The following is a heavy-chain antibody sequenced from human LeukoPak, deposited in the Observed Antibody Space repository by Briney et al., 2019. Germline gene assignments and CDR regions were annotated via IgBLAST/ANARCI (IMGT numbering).Heavy chain of an antibody. J-gene: IGHJ4*02. D-gene: IGHD2-21*01. CDR2: MSYGGST. CDR3: AREQGFRSYSDN. CDR1: GGSISSSSYF. V-gene: IGHV4-39*02. Sequence: SETLSLTCTVSGGSISSSSYFWGWIRQPPGKGLEWIGSMSYGGSTYYNPSLQSRVTISLDTSKNKFSLKLSSVTAADTAVYYCAREQGFRSYSDNWGQGTLATVSS.